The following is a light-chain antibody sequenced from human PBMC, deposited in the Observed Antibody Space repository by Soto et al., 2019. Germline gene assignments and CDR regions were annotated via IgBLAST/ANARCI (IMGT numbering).Light chain of an antibody. V-gene: IGKV3-15*01. CDR3: QHYNTWPLA. CDR2: DAY. J-gene: IGKJ4*01. Sequence: EIVMTQSPATLSVSPGERVTLSCRASQGGGSTLAWYRQQPGQAPRLLIYDAYIRATGVPARFSGSGSGTEFTLTISSLQSEDFAVYYCQHYNTWPLAFGGGTKVEIK. CDR1: QGGGST.